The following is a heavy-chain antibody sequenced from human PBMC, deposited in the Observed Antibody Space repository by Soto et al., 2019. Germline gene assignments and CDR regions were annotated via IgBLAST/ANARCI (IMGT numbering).Heavy chain of an antibody. CDR3: ARDGPNTYCGGDCYPPDY. V-gene: IGHV3-33*01. CDR2: IWYDGSNK. D-gene: IGHD2-21*02. Sequence: QVQLVESGGGVVQPGRSLRLSCAASGFTFSSYGMHWVRQAPGKGLEWVAVIWYDGSNKYYADSVKGRFTISRDNSKNTLYLQMHRLRDDDTAVYYCARDGPNTYCGGDCYPPDYWGQVTLVTVSS. J-gene: IGHJ4*02. CDR1: GFTFSSYG.